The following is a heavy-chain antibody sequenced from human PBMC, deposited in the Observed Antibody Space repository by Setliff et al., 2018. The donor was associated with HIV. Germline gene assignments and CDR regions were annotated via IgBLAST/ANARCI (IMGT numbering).Heavy chain of an antibody. V-gene: IGHV3-33*03. CDR2: IWSEGSNK. CDR1: GFTFSTYG. J-gene: IGHJ4*02. Sequence: TGGSLRLSCAASGFTFSTYGMHWVRQAPGKGLEWVAVIWSEGSNKYYADSVKGRFTISRDNANSALYLQMNSLRAEDTAVYYCAKGTSGGRWNSDLDSWGQGTLVTVS. CDR3: AKGTSGGRWNSDLDS. D-gene: IGHD6-19*01.